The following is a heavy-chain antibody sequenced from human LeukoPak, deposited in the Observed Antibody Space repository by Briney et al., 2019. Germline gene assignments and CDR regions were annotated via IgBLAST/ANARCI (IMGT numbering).Heavy chain of an antibody. CDR2: INPNSGST. D-gene: IGHD6-13*01. CDR3: ARSFSSWYLSPYYLEY. V-gene: IGHV1-2*02. CDR1: GYTFTGYY. Sequence: ASVKVSCKASGYTFTGYYMHWVRQVPGQALEWMGWINPNSGSTNYAQKFQGRVTMTRDTSITTAYMELSRLRSDDTAVYYCARSFSSWYLSPYYLEYCGQGTPVTVSS. J-gene: IGHJ4*02.